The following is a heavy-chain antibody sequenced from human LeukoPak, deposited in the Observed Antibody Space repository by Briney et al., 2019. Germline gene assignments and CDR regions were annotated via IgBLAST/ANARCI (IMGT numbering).Heavy chain of an antibody. V-gene: IGHV1-69*10. J-gene: IGHJ4*02. Sequence: SVKVSCKASGGTFSNYAISWVRQAPGQGLEWMGGIIPMFGVANYAQKFQGRVTITADKSTSIAYMELSSLRSEDTAVYYCARDSPTNYYDAGWGQGTLVTVSS. CDR3: ARDSPTNYYDAG. D-gene: IGHD3-22*01. CDR2: IIPMFGVA. CDR1: GGTFSNYA.